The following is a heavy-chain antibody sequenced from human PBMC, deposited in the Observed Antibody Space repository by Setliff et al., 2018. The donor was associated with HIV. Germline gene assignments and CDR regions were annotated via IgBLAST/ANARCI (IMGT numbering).Heavy chain of an antibody. CDR1: GGSFSGYS. V-gene: IGHV4-34*01. CDR2: VYHSGSS. J-gene: IGHJ3*02. CDR3: ARPLTTSYNFWGDAFAI. D-gene: IGHD3-3*01. Sequence: SETLSLTCAVYGGSFSGYSWSWIRQPPGKGPEWIGEVYHSGSSNYNPSLKSRVTISVDTSKHQFSLNLNSVTAADTAMYFCARPLTTSYNFWGDAFAIWGPGKMVTVSS.